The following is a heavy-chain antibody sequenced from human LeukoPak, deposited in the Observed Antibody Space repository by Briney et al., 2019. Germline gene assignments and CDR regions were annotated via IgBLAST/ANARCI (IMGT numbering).Heavy chain of an antibody. Sequence: SVTVSCKASGGTFSIYAISWVRQAPGQGLEWMGRIIPILGIANYAQKFQGRVTITADKSTSTAYMELSSLRSEDTAVYYCARESDDSSGYYPDYWGQGTLVTVSS. CDR3: ARESDDSSGYYPDY. CDR1: GGTFSIYA. CDR2: IIPILGIA. J-gene: IGHJ4*02. D-gene: IGHD3-22*01. V-gene: IGHV1-69*04.